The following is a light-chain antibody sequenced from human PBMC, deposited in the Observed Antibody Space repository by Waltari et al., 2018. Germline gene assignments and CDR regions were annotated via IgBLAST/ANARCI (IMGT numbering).Light chain of an antibody. Sequence: EIVMTQSPATLSVSPGERATLPCRASQRVSSNLAWYQQRPGQAPRLLISGASTRATGIPARFSGSGSGTEFTLTISILQSEDFAVYYCQQYNDWPRTFGQGTRVEVK. CDR3: QQYNDWPRT. V-gene: IGKV3-15*01. J-gene: IGKJ1*01. CDR2: GAS. CDR1: QRVSSN.